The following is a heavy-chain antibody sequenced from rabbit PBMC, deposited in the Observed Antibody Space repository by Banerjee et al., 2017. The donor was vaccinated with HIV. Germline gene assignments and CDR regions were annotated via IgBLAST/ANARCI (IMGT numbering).Heavy chain of an antibody. V-gene: IGHV1S45*01. D-gene: IGHD1-1*01. CDR1: GFSFSNKAV. Sequence: QEQLVESGGGLVKPEGSLKLSCTASGFSFSNKAVMCWVRQAPGKGLEWIACINAITGKAVYASWAKGRFTFSKTSSTTVTLQMTSLTAADTATYFCARDLVAVIGWNFNLWGPGTLFTVS. J-gene: IGHJ4*01. CDR2: INAITGKA. CDR3: ARDLVAVIGWNFNL.